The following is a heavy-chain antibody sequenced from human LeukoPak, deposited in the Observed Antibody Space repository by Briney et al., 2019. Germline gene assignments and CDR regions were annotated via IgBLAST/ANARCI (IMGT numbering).Heavy chain of an antibody. D-gene: IGHD3-3*01. V-gene: IGHV4-61*02. CDR2: IYTSGST. CDR3: ARVDTIFGVVGY. J-gene: IGHJ4*02. Sequence: SQTLSLTCTVSGGSISSGSYYWSWIRQPAGKGLEWIGRIYTSGSTNYNPSLKSRVTISVDTSKNQFSLKLSSVTAADTAVYYCARVDTIFGVVGYWGQGTLVTVSS. CDR1: GGSISSGSYY.